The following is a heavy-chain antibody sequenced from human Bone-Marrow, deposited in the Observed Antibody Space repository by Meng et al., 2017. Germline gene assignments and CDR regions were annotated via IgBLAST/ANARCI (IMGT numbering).Heavy chain of an antibody. Sequence: EVQLVESVGGLVKPGGSLSLSCVASGFRVTDAWMSWVRQAPGKGLEWVGRINSNRDGGTTDYAAPVKGRFTISRDDSKNTLYLQMNSLITEDTGVYFCATGAAAADHWGQGTLVTVSS. CDR3: ATGAAAADH. CDR2: INSNRDGGTT. V-gene: IGHV3-15*01. CDR1: GFRVTDAW. J-gene: IGHJ4*02. D-gene: IGHD6-13*01.